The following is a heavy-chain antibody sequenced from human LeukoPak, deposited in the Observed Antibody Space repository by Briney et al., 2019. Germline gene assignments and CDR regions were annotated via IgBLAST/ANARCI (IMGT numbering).Heavy chain of an antibody. J-gene: IGHJ4*02. D-gene: IGHD4-17*01. CDR1: GFTVSTDY. CDR2: IYSGGST. Sequence: PGGSLRLSCAASGFTVSTDYMSWGRQSPGKGLEWVSVIYSGGSTYYADFVKGRFTISRDDSKNTLYLQMNSLRAEDTAVYYCARSFPPYGDRDYWGQGTLVTVSS. V-gene: IGHV3-53*01. CDR3: ARSFPPYGDRDY.